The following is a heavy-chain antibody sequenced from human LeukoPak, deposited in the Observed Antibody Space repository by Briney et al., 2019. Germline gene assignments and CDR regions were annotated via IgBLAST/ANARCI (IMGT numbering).Heavy chain of an antibody. CDR2: TYYRSKWYN. CDR3: ARDRITMVRGVIGYYYYGIDV. V-gene: IGHV6-1*01. J-gene: IGHJ6*02. D-gene: IGHD3-10*01. CDR1: GDSVSSNSAA. Sequence: SQTLSLTCAISGDSVSSNSAAWNWIRQSPSRGLEWLGRTYYRSKWYNDYAVSVKSRITINPDTSKNQFSLQLNSVTPEDTAVYYCARDRITMVRGVIGYYYYGIDVWGQGTTVTVSS.